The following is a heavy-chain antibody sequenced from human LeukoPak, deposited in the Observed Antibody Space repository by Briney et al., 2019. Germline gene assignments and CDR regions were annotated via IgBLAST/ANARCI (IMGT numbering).Heavy chain of an antibody. CDR3: ARDPRSGYVYYFDY. CDR2: IYYSGST. J-gene: IGHJ4*02. Sequence: KSSETLSLTCTVSGGSISSSSYYWGWIRQPPGKGLEWIGSIYYSGSTYYNPSLKSRVTMSVDTSKNQFSLKLSSVTAADTAVYYCARDPRSGYVYYFDYWGQGTLVTVSS. V-gene: IGHV4-39*07. CDR1: GGSISSSSYY. D-gene: IGHD5-12*01.